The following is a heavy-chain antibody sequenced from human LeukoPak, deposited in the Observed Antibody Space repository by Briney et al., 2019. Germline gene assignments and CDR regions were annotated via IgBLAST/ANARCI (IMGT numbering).Heavy chain of an antibody. Sequence: ASVKVSCKASGYTFTSYGISWVRQAPGQGLEWMGWISAYNGNTNYAQKLQGRVTMTTDTSTSTAYMELSSLRSEDTAVYYCARDHSTMVRGVWNTWGQGTLVTVSS. V-gene: IGHV1-18*01. CDR3: ARDHSTMVRGVWNT. D-gene: IGHD3-10*01. CDR1: GYTFTSYG. CDR2: ISAYNGNT. J-gene: IGHJ4*02.